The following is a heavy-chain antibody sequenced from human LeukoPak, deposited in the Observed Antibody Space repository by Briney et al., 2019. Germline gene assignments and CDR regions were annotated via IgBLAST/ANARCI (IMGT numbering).Heavy chain of an antibody. V-gene: IGHV4-59*01. J-gene: IGHJ4*02. CDR2: IYYSGST. CDR3: ARVRDCSSSICHYYFDY. D-gene: IGHD2-2*01. CDR1: GGSISSYF. Sequence: SETLSLTCTVSGGSISSYFWSWIRQPPGKGLKWIGYIYYSGSTNYNPSLKSRVTISVDTSKNQFSMKLSSVTAADTAVYYCARVRDCSSSICHYYFDYWGQGTLVTVSS.